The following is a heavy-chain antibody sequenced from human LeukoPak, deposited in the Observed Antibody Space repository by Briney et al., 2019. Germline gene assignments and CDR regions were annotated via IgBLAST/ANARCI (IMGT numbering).Heavy chain of an antibody. Sequence: SQTLSLTCTVSGGSISSSSYYWGWIRQPPGKGLEWIGSIYYSGSTYYNPSLKSRVTISVATSKNQFSLKLSSVTAADTGVYYCARQKYDFWSGIRDAFDIWGQGTMVTVSS. CDR1: GGSISSSSYY. CDR2: IYYSGST. CDR3: ARQKYDFWSGIRDAFDI. V-gene: IGHV4-39*01. D-gene: IGHD3-3*01. J-gene: IGHJ3*02.